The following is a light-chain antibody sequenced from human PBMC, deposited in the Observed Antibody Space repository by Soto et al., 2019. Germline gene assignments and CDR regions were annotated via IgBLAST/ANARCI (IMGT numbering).Light chain of an antibody. Sequence: EIVMTQSPATLSVSPGERATLSCRASQSVASNLAWYQQKPGQPPRLLIHGASTRATGIPARFSGSGSGTECTLTISSLQSEDFAVYYCQQNNDWPRTFGQGTKVDIK. CDR1: QSVASN. J-gene: IGKJ1*01. CDR3: QQNNDWPRT. V-gene: IGKV3-15*01. CDR2: GAS.